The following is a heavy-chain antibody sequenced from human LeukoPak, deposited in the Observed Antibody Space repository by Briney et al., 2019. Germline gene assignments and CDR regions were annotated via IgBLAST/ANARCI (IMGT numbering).Heavy chain of an antibody. J-gene: IGHJ4*02. D-gene: IGHD3-9*01. CDR1: GFTFSSYS. Sequence: PGGALRLSCAASGFTFSSYSMNWLRQAPGKGLEWVSSISRSSSYIYYADSVKGRFTISRDNAKNSLYLQMNSLRAEDTAVYYCARVGGGALRYFDWLWIDYWGQGTLVTVSS. V-gene: IGHV3-21*01. CDR2: ISRSSSYI. CDR3: ARVGGGALRYFDWLWIDY.